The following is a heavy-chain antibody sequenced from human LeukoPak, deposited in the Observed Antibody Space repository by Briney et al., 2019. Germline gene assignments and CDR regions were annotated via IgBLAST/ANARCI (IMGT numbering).Heavy chain of an antibody. CDR1: GYTFTGYY. J-gene: IGHJ4*02. CDR2: INPNSGGT. D-gene: IGHD3-10*01. CDR3: AREGNGEYYFDY. V-gene: IGHV1-2*06. Sequence: ASVKVSCKASGYTFTGYYMHWVRQAPGQGLEWMGRINPNSGGTNYAQKFQGRVTMTRDTSISTAYMELSRLRSDDTAVYYCAREGNGEYYFDYWGQGTLVTVSS.